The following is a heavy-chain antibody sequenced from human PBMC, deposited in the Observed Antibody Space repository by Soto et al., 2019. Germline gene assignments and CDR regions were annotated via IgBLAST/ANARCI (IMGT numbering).Heavy chain of an antibody. CDR3: PRGIHGTTPYYYYVRDV. CDR1: GGSLSSNIAS. V-gene: IGHV6-1*01. Sequence: QPLSGTRAISGGSLSSNIASCHWKRQSPSRGLERLGRTYYRSKWYNDYAVSVKSRLTSNPDTSKNQFSLQLNSVTPEDTAVYYCPRGIHGTTPYYYYVRDVWGQGTTVTVSS. J-gene: IGHJ6*02. CDR2: TYYRSKWYN. D-gene: IGHD1-7*01.